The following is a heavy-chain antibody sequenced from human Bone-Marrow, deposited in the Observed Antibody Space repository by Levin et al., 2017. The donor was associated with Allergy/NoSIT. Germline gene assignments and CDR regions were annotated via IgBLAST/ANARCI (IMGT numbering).Heavy chain of an antibody. D-gene: IGHD4-17*01. Sequence: GGSLRLSCSASGFNFSSYWMHWVRQAPGKGLVWVSRINRDGSSTSYADSVKGRFTISRDNAQNTLYLQMNSLRADDTSVYYCARDRVTTNWYFDLWGRGTLVTVAS. CDR3: ARDRVTTNWYFDL. CDR2: INRDGSST. V-gene: IGHV3-74*01. CDR1: GFNFSSYW. J-gene: IGHJ2*01.